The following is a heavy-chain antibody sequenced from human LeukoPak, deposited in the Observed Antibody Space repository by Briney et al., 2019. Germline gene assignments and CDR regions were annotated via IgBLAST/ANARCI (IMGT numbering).Heavy chain of an antibody. CDR2: IYYSGKT. CDR3: ARHKQGYTTSWFY. D-gene: IGHD6-13*01. CDR1: GGSISSTSYY. J-gene: IGHJ4*02. V-gene: IGHV4-39*01. Sequence: SETQSLTCTVSGGSISSTSYYWGWIRQPPGKGLECIGSIYYSGKTYYNPSLKSRVTISVDTSKNQFSLKLSSVTAADTAVYYCARHKQGYTTSWFYWGQGTLVTVSS.